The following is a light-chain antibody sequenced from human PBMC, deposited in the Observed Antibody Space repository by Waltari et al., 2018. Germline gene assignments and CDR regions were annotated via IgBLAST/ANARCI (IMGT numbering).Light chain of an antibody. CDR1: QSVGTY. CDR3: HQRSDWPLT. Sequence: EIVLTQSPATLSLSPGERATLSCRTSQSVGTYLVWYQQKPSQAPRLLIYDASNRATGIPARFSGSGSGTDFTLTISYLEPEDFAVYYCHQRSDWPLTFGGGTKVEIK. CDR2: DAS. V-gene: IGKV3-11*01. J-gene: IGKJ4*01.